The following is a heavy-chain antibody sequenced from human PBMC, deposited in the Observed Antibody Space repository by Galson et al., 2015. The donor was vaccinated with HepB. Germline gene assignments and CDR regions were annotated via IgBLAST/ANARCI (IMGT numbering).Heavy chain of an antibody. V-gene: IGHV3-23*01. CDR1: GFTFSSYA. D-gene: IGHD2-2*01. CDR3: AKADFCRYCTSTSCHPFDH. CDR2: ISGSGGST. J-gene: IGHJ4*02. Sequence: SLRLSCAASGFTFSSYAMSWVRQAPGKGLEWVSGISGSGGSTYYAESVKGRFTISRDNSKKTLYLQMDSLRLEDTAVYYCAKADFCRYCTSTSCHPFDHWGLGTLVTVSP.